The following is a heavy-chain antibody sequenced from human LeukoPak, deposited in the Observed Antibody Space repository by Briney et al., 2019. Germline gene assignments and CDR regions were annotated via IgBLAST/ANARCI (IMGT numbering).Heavy chain of an antibody. Sequence: GDSLRLSCAASGFTVSSNYMTWVRQAPGKGLEGVSILYSGSGTSFADSVKGRFTISRDNSKNTLYLQMNSLRVEDTAVYYCARVVSLSGIGYFDYWGRGPLVTVSS. D-gene: IGHD3-10*01. CDR3: ARVVSLSGIGYFDY. CDR1: GFTVSSNY. CDR2: LYSGSGT. J-gene: IGHJ4*02. V-gene: IGHV3-53*01.